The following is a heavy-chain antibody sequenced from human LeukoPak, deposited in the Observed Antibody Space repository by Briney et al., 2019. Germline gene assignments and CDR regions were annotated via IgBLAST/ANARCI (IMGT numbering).Heavy chain of an antibody. CDR3: TREFPRGYSGSYFDY. Sequence: GGSLRLSCAASGFTFSSYWMHWVGQAPGKGLVWVSRINSDGSIINYADSVKGRFTISRDDAKSTLYLQMNSLRAEDTAVYYCTREFPRGYSGSYFDYWGQGTLVTVSS. V-gene: IGHV3-74*01. CDR1: GFTFSSYW. J-gene: IGHJ4*02. CDR2: INSDGSII. D-gene: IGHD5-12*01.